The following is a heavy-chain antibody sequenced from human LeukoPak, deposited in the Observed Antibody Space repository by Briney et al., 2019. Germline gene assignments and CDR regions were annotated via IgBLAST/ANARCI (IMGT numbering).Heavy chain of an antibody. D-gene: IGHD6-13*01. CDR1: GYTFTSYG. J-gene: IGHJ4*02. Sequence: GASVKVSFTASGYTFTSYGISWVRQAPGQGLEWMGWISAYNGNTNYAQKLQGRVTMTTDTSTSTAYMELRSLRSDDTAVYYCARGLGSSSWLQHIDYWGQGTLVTVSS. V-gene: IGHV1-18*01. CDR2: ISAYNGNT. CDR3: ARGLGSSSWLQHIDY.